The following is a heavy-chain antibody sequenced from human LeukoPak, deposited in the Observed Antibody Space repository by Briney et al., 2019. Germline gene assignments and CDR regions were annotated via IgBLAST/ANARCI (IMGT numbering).Heavy chain of an antibody. Sequence: ASVKVSCKASGYTFTSYDINWVRQATGQGLEWMGWMNPNSGNTGYAQKFQGRVTMTRNTSISTAYMELSSLRSEDTAVYYCARGPLIGYCSSTSCCVNYWGQGTLVTVSS. CDR2: MNPNSGNT. D-gene: IGHD2-2*01. CDR3: ARGPLIGYCSSTSCCVNY. CDR1: GYTFTSYD. J-gene: IGHJ4*02. V-gene: IGHV1-8*01.